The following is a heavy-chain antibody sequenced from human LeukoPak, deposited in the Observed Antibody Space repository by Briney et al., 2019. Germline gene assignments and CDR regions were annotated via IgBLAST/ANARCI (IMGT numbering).Heavy chain of an antibody. Sequence: SETLSLTCAVYGGSFSGYYWSWIRQPPGKGLEWIGEINHSGSTNYNPSLKSRVTISVDTSKNKFSLKLSSVPAADTAVYYCAGPMVRGLAEAFDIWGQGTMVTVSS. V-gene: IGHV4-34*01. J-gene: IGHJ3*02. CDR2: INHSGST. CDR1: GGSFSGYY. CDR3: AGPMVRGLAEAFDI. D-gene: IGHD3-10*01.